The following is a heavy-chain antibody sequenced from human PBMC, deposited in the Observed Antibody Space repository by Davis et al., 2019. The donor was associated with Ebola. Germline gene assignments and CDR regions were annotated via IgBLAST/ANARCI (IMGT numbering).Heavy chain of an antibody. V-gene: IGHV3-21*01. J-gene: IGHJ4*02. CDR2: ISSSSSYI. Sequence: GESLKISCAASGFTFSSYSMNWVCQAPGKGLEWVSSISSSSSYIYYADSVKGRFTISRDNAKNSLYLQRNSLRAEDTAVYYYPKVRLYSSSWYYLDYWGQGTLVTVSS. D-gene: IGHD6-13*01. CDR3: PKVRLYSSSWYYLDY. CDR1: GFTFSSYS.